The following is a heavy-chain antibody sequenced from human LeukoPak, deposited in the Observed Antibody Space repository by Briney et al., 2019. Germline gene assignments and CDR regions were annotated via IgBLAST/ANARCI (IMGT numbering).Heavy chain of an antibody. V-gene: IGHV3-11*03. CDR1: GFTFSDYY. CDR2: ISSSSSYT. Sequence: GGSLRLSCAASGFTFSDYYMSWIRQAPGKGLEWVSYISSSSSYTNYADSVKGRFTISRDNAKNSLYLQMNSLRAEDTAVYYCARSPRYCSSTSCQGGNWFDPWGQGTLVTVSS. J-gene: IGHJ5*02. CDR3: ARSPRYCSSTSCQGGNWFDP. D-gene: IGHD2-2*01.